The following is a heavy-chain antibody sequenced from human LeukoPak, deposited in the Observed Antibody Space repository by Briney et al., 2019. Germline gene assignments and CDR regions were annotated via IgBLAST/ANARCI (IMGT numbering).Heavy chain of an antibody. V-gene: IGHV4-4*07. J-gene: IGHJ5*02. CDR3: ARDRSDGIAAAGTYNWFGP. CDR2: IYTSGST. CDR1: GGSISSYY. D-gene: IGHD6-13*01. Sequence: SETLSLTCTVSGGSISSYYWSWIRQPAGKGLEWIGRIYTSGSTNYNPSLKSRVTMSVDTSKNQFSLKLSSVTAADTAVYYCARDRSDGIAAAGTYNWFGPWGQGTLVTVSS.